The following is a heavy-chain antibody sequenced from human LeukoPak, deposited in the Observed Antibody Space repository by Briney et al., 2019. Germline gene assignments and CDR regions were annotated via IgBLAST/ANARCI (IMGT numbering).Heavy chain of an antibody. Sequence: ASVKVSCKASGYTFTAYYMHWVRQAPGQGLEWMGWINPNSGGTNYAQNFQGRVTMTTDTSISTAYMEFSGLTSDDTAVYYCARDRWGRGDFDYWGQGTLVTVSP. CDR3: ARDRWGRGDFDY. J-gene: IGHJ4*02. V-gene: IGHV1-2*02. D-gene: IGHD7-27*01. CDR1: GYTFTAYY. CDR2: INPNSGGT.